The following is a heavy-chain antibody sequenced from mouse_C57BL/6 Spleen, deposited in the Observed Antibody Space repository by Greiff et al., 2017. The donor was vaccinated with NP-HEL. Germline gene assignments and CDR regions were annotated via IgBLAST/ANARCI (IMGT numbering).Heavy chain of an antibody. J-gene: IGHJ3*01. CDR3: ARETGLRGGFAY. Sequence: EVQLVESGGGLVKPGGSLKLSCAASGFTFSSYAMSWVRQTPEKRLEWVATISDGGSYTYYPDNVKGRFTISRDNAKNNLYLQMSHLKSEDTAMYYCARETGLRGGFAYWGQGTLVTVSA. CDR2: ISDGGSYT. V-gene: IGHV5-4*01. D-gene: IGHD2-4*01. CDR1: GFTFSSYA.